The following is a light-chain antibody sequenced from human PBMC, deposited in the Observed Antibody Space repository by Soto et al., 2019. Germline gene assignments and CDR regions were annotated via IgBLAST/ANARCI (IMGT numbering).Light chain of an antibody. V-gene: IGLV2-23*01. Sequence: QSVLTQPASVSGSPGQSITISCTGTSSDVGNYNLVSWYQQHPGKAPKLIIYEPTKWPSGVSNRFFGSKSGNTASLTISGLQAEDDADYYCCSYADSRTDVFGTGTKVTVL. CDR1: SSDVGNYNL. CDR2: EPT. J-gene: IGLJ1*01. CDR3: CSYADSRTDV.